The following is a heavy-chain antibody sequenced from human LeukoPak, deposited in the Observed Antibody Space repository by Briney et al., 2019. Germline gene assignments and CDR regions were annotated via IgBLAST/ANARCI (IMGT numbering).Heavy chain of an antibody. Sequence: SETLSLTCAVYGGSFSGYSWSWIRQPPGKGLEWVGEMIHSGSTNYNPSLKSRVTISVDTSKNQFSLKVSSVTAADTAVYYCARGGVGATTYVWFDPWGQGTLVTVSS. J-gene: IGHJ5*02. CDR2: MIHSGST. V-gene: IGHV4-34*12. D-gene: IGHD1-26*01. CDR1: GGSFSGYS. CDR3: ARGGVGATTYVWFDP.